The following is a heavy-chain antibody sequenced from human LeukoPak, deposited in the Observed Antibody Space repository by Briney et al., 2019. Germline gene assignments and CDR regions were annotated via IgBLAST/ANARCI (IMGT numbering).Heavy chain of an antibody. Sequence: GGSLRLSCAASGFTFSTYWMSWVRQAPGKGLEWVANIKQDGSEKYYVDSVKGRFTISRDNAKNSLYLQMNSLRAEDTAVYYCARESSDYDLGWFDPWGQGTLVTVSS. D-gene: IGHD5-12*01. J-gene: IGHJ5*02. CDR2: IKQDGSEK. V-gene: IGHV3-7*03. CDR3: ARESSDYDLGWFDP. CDR1: GFTFSTYW.